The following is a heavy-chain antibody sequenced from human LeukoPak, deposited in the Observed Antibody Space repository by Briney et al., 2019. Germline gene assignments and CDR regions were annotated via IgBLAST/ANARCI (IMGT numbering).Heavy chain of an antibody. Sequence: NTGGSLRLSCAASGFTFSSYSMNWVRQAPGKGLEWVGRIKSKTDGGTTDYAAPVKGRFTISRDDSKNTLYLQMNSLKTEDTAVYYCTTDQVIVVVPAARGSGMDVWGKGTTVTVSS. CDR2: IKSKTDGGTT. CDR1: GFTFSSYS. V-gene: IGHV3-15*01. D-gene: IGHD2-2*01. CDR3: TTDQVIVVVPAARGSGMDV. J-gene: IGHJ6*04.